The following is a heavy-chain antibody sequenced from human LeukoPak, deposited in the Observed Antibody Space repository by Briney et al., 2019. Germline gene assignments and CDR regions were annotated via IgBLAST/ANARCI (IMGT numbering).Heavy chain of an antibody. J-gene: IGHJ3*02. CDR2: VTGDSGTT. Sequence: GGSLRLSCVASGFTFSSFAMNWVRQAPGKGLEWVSVVTGDSGTTHYADSVKGRFTISRDNSKNTLYLQMNSLRAEDTAVYYCAKEAGPTEYSSAQPQVGAFEIWGHGTLVNVSS. D-gene: IGHD6-19*01. CDR1: GFTFSSFA. CDR3: AKEAGPTEYSSAQPQVGAFEI. V-gene: IGHV3-23*01.